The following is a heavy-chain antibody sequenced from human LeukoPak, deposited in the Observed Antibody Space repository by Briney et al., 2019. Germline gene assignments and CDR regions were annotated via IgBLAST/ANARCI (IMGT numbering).Heavy chain of an antibody. J-gene: IGHJ4*02. D-gene: IGHD3-16*01. CDR3: TTRGGDTLMRTEAFDY. CDR2: INPNSGGT. V-gene: IGHV1-2*02. CDR1: GYTFTGYY. Sequence: ASVKVSCKASGYTFTGYYVHWVRQAPGQGLEWMGWINPNSGGTNYAQKFQGRVTMTRDTSINTAYMDLRRLTSDDTAIYYCTTRGGDTLMRTEAFDYWGLGTLVTVSS.